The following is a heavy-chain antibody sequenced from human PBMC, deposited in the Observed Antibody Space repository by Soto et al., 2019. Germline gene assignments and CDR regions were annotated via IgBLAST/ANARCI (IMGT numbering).Heavy chain of an antibody. Sequence: GVSLRLSWAAAGVSFGGHSMHWVRQAPGKGLEWVAVIWYNGSNKYYVDSVKGRFTISRDNSKNTLYLQMNSLRAEDTAVYYCARDITVAVADAFDYWGQGTLVTVSS. CDR2: IWYNGSNK. D-gene: IGHD6-19*01. J-gene: IGHJ4*02. CDR1: GVSFGGHS. V-gene: IGHV3-33*08. CDR3: ARDITVAVADAFDY.